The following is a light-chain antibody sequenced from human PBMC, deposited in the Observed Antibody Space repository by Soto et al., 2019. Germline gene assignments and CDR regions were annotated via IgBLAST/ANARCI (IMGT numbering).Light chain of an antibody. V-gene: IGKV1-39*01. CDR2: DAS. Sequence: DIQMTQSPSSLSASVGDRVTITCRASQTISRFLNWYQWKPGKAPKFLIHDASNLQSGVPTRFSGSGYGTDFTLTISSLKPEDFATYYCQQSFSTPPTFGQGTKLEIK. CDR1: QTISRF. CDR3: QQSFSTPPT. J-gene: IGKJ2*01.